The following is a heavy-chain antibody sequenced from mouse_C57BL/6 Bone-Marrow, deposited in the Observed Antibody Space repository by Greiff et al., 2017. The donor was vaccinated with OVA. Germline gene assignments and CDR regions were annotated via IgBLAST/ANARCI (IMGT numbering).Heavy chain of an antibody. J-gene: IGHJ2*01. V-gene: IGHV14-4*01. D-gene: IGHD1-1*01. CDR2: IDPENGDT. Sequence: EVKVVESGAELVRPGASVKLSCTASGFNIKDDYMHWVKQRPEQGLEWIGWIDPENGDTEYASKFQGKATITADTSSNTAYLQLSSLTSEDTAVYYCTRAYVYFDYWGQGTTLTVSS. CDR3: TRAYVYFDY. CDR1: GFNIKDDY.